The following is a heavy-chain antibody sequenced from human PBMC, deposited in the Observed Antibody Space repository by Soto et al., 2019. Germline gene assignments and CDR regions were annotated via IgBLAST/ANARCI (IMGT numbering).Heavy chain of an antibody. CDR1: GFTFSEYS. CDR3: VKVSTFYDILTGYYSTNSFDP. Sequence: GGSLRLSCSASGFTFSEYSMHWVRQAPGKGLQYVSTISSDGDITYYADSVKGRFTISRDNSKNTLYLQMNSLRPEDTAVYYCVKVSTFYDILTGYYSTNSFDPWGQGTLVTVSS. CDR2: ISSDGDIT. J-gene: IGHJ5*02. V-gene: IGHV3-64D*06. D-gene: IGHD3-9*01.